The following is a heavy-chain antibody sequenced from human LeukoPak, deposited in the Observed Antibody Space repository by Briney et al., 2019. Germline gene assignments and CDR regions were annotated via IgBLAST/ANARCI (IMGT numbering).Heavy chain of an antibody. CDR3: ARVGLYYYDSSGYFDY. J-gene: IGHJ4*02. CDR2: ISYDGSNK. Sequence: GGSLRLSCAASGFTFSSYAMHWVRQAPGKGLEWVAVISYDGSNKYYADSVKGRFTISRDNSKNTLYLQMNSLRAEDTAVYYCARVGLYYYDSSGYFDYWGQGTLVTVSS. CDR1: GFTFSSYA. D-gene: IGHD3-22*01. V-gene: IGHV3-30-3*01.